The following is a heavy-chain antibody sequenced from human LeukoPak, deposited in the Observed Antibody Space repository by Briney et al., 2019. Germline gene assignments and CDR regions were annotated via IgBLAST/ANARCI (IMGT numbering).Heavy chain of an antibody. D-gene: IGHD3-10*01. CDR2: IYSGGST. CDR1: GFTFSSYA. V-gene: IGHV3-66*01. J-gene: IGHJ4*02. Sequence: GGSLRLSCAASGFTFSSYAMSWVRQAPGKGLEWVSVIYSGGSTYYADSVKGRFTISRDNSKNTLYLQMNSLRAEDTAVYYCARGNSDFDYWGQGTLDTVSS. CDR3: ARGNSDFDY.